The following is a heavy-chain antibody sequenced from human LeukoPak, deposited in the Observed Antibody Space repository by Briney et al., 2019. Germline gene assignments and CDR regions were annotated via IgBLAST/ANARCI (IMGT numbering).Heavy chain of an antibody. CDR3: ARDDGRDCSSTSCYA. Sequence: ASVKVSFKASGGTFSSYAISWVRQAPGQGLAWMGGIIPIFGTANYAQKFQGRVTITADESTSTAYMELSSLRSEDTAVYYCARDDGRDCSSTSCYAWGQGTLVTVSS. J-gene: IGHJ5*02. V-gene: IGHV1-69*13. CDR2: IIPIFGTA. CDR1: GGTFSSYA. D-gene: IGHD2-2*01.